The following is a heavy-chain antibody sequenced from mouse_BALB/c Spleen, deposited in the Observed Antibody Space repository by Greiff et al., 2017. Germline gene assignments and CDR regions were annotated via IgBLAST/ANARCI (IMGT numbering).Heavy chain of an antibody. CDR2: IWAGGST. CDR3: TRSYGSSWYFDV. V-gene: IGHV2-9*02. J-gene: IGHJ1*01. CDR1: GFSLTSYG. D-gene: IGHD1-1*01. Sequence: VKLMESGPGLVAPSQSLSITCTVSGFSLTSYGVHWVRQPPGKGLEWLGVIWAGGSTNYNSALMSRLSISKDNSKSQVFLKMNNLQTDDTAMYYCTRSYGSSWYFDVWGEGTTVTVSS.